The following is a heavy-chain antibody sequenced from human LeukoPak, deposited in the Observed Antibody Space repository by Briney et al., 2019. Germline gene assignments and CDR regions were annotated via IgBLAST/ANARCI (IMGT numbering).Heavy chain of an antibody. CDR3: AREEEWYAAGTYYKGFDS. D-gene: IGHD3-10*01. J-gene: IGHJ4*02. Sequence: GGSLRLSCAASGFTFSNYNMNWVRQAPGKGLEWVSCISTRSTYIYYADSVKGRFTISRDNAKNSLYLQMNSLRADDTAVYYCAREEEWYAAGTYYKGFDSWGQGTLVTVSS. CDR2: ISTRSTYI. CDR1: GFTFSNYN. V-gene: IGHV3-21*01.